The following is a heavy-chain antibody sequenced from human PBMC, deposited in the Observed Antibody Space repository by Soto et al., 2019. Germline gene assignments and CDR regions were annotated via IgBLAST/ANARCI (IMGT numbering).Heavy chain of an antibody. Sequence: ASVKVSCKASGYTFTSYGISWVRQAPGQGLEWMGWISAYNGNTNYAQKLQGRVTMTTDTSTSTAYMELRSLRSDDTAVYYCVSRSYDSSGYYYFDYWGQGTLVTVSS. V-gene: IGHV1-18*01. CDR1: GYTFTSYG. CDR2: ISAYNGNT. CDR3: VSRSYDSSGYYYFDY. D-gene: IGHD3-22*01. J-gene: IGHJ4*02.